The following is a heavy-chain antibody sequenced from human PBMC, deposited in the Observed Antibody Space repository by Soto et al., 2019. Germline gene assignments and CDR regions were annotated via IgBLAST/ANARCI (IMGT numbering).Heavy chain of an antibody. CDR3: ARDYYELGRPRSPFFS. CDR1: GYSFTNYG. Sequence: ASVQVSRKACGYSFTNYGISWVRQATGQGLAWMGWISGNNGNTNYAQKLQGRVTMTTDTPTSTAYMEPRSLRSDDTAVYYCARDYYELGRPRSPFFSWGQGTLVTVSS. J-gene: IGHJ5*02. V-gene: IGHV1-18*01. D-gene: IGHD3-10*01. CDR2: ISGNNGNT.